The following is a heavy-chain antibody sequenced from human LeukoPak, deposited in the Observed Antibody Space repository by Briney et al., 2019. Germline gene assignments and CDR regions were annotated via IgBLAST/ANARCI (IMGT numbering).Heavy chain of an antibody. J-gene: IGHJ4*02. CDR3: AKGRTAMITQDY. V-gene: IGHV3-30*18. D-gene: IGHD1-20*01. CDR2: ISYDGSNK. CDR1: GFTFSSYD. Sequence: GGSLRLSCVVSGFTFSSYDMHWVRQAPGKGLEWVAVISYDGSNKYYADSVKGRFTISRDNSKNTLYLQMNSLRAEDTAVYYCAKGRTAMITQDYWGQGTLVTVSS.